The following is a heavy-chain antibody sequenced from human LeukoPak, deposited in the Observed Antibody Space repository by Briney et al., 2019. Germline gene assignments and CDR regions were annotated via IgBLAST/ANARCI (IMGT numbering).Heavy chain of an antibody. Sequence: GGSLRLSCAASGFIFSSYAMHWVRQAPGKGLEWVAVISYDGSNKYYADSVKGRFTISRDNSKNTLYLQMNSLRAEDTAVYYCARDLRCSSTSCYTGFFDYWGQGTLVTVSS. CDR3: ARDLRCSSTSCYTGFFDY. J-gene: IGHJ4*02. CDR1: GFIFSSYA. V-gene: IGHV3-30-3*01. CDR2: ISYDGSNK. D-gene: IGHD2-2*02.